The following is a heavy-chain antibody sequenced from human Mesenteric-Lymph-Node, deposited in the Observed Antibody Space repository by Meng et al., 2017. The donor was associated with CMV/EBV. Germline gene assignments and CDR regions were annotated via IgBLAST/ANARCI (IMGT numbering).Heavy chain of an antibody. CDR2: ISNSISTT. D-gene: IGHD1-26*01. CDR3: ARTLVGDAFYFDY. J-gene: IGHJ4*02. V-gene: IGHV3-48*04. Sequence: GESLKISCSASGFSLSGYNMDWVRQAPGKGLEWISYISNSISTTYYTDSVKGRFTISRDNAKNSLHLQMNSLRAEDTAVYYCARTLVGDAFYFDYWAQGIMVTVSS. CDR1: GFSLSGYN.